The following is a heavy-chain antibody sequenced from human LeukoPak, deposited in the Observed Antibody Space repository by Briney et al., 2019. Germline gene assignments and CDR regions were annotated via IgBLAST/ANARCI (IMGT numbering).Heavy chain of an antibody. CDR1: GGSISSGGYY. CDR3: ARDSTTTVTNYYYFYGMDV. J-gene: IGHJ6*02. D-gene: IGHD4-11*01. CDR2: IYYSGST. V-gene: IGHV4-30-4*08. Sequence: PSQTLSLTCTVSGGSISSGGYYWSWIRQHPGKGLEWIGYIYYSGSTYYNPSLKSRVTISVDTSKNQFSLKLSSVTAADTAVYYCARDSTTTVTNYYYFYGMDVWGQGTTVTVSS.